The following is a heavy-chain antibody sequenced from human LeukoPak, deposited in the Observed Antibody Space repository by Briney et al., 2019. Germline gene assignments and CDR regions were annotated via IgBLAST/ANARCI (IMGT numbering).Heavy chain of an antibody. CDR1: GFIFNNYA. CDR3: ARGGGLDV. V-gene: IGHV3-23*01. CDR2: ISISGDGT. D-gene: IGHD3-16*01. J-gene: IGHJ6*02. Sequence: GGSLRLSCAGSGFIFNNYAMSWVRQTPRKGLEWVSTISISGDGTYYADPVKGRFTMSRDKSKNTLYLQMSSLRAEDTAVYFCARGGGLDVWGQGATVTVSS.